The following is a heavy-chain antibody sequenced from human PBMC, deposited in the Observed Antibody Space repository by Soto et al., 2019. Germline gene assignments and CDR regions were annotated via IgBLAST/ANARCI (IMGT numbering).Heavy chain of an antibody. V-gene: IGHV1-3*01. CDR2: INAGNGNT. J-gene: IGHJ3*02. D-gene: IGHD3-16*01. CDR1: GYRFTSYA. CDR3: ARDGGDGYKYAFDI. Sequence: ASVKVSCKACGYRFTSYAMHWVHQAPGQRLEWMGWINAGNGNTKYSQKFQGRVTITRDTSASTAYMELSSLRSEDTAVYYCARDGGDGYKYAFDIWGQGTMVTVSS.